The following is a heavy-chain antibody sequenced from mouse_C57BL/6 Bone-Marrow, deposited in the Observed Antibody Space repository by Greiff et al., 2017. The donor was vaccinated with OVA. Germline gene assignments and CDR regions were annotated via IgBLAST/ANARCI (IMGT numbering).Heavy chain of an antibody. CDR1: GYSFTGYY. J-gene: IGHJ2*01. CDR2: INPSTGGT. CDR3: ARNYGSSCFDY. Sequence: EVQLQQSGPELVKPGASVKISCKASGYSFTGYYMNWVKQSPEKSLEWIGEINPSTGGTTYNQKFKAKATLTVDKSSSTAYMQLKSLTSEDSAVYYCARNYGSSCFDYWGQGTTLTVSS. V-gene: IGHV1-42*01. D-gene: IGHD1-1*01.